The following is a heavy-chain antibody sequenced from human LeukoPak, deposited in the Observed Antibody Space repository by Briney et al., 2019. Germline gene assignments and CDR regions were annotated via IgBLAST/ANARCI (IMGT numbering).Heavy chain of an antibody. CDR3: ARDLGASTVIFFDY. CDR1: GYTFTDFG. D-gene: IGHD4-17*01. Sequence: GASVKVSCKASGYTFTDFGISWVRQAPGQGLEWMGWISAYNGNTNYAQKFQGRVTMTTDTSTGTAYMEMRSLRSDGTAVYYCARDLGASTVIFFDYWGQGTLVTVSS. J-gene: IGHJ4*02. CDR2: ISAYNGNT. V-gene: IGHV1-18*01.